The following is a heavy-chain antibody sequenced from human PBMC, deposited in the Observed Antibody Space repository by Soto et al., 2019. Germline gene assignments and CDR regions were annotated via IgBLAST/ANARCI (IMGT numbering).Heavy chain of an antibody. V-gene: IGHV4-31*03. D-gene: IGHD1-7*01. Sequence: SETLSLTCTVSGGSISSGGYYWSWIRQHPGKGLEWIGYIYYSGSTYYNPSLKSRVTISVDTSKNQFSLKLSSVTAADTAVYYWARGRELSFDYWGQGTLVTVSS. CDR1: GGSISSGGYY. CDR3: ARGRELSFDY. J-gene: IGHJ4*02. CDR2: IYYSGST.